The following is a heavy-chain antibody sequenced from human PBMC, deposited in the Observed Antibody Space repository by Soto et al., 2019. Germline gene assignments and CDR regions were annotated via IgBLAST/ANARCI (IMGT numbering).Heavy chain of an antibody. D-gene: IGHD3-16*01. Sequence: QVQLQESGPGLVKPSQTLSLTCTVSGGSISSSGYYWSGIRQHPGKGLEWIGYIYYSGSTYYNPYLKSRVTTSVDTSKNQFYLKLSSVTAADTAVYCCARDRDGGTFDIWGQGTMVTVSS. CDR1: GGSISSSGYY. CDR2: IYYSGST. V-gene: IGHV4-31*03. J-gene: IGHJ3*02. CDR3: ARDRDGGTFDI.